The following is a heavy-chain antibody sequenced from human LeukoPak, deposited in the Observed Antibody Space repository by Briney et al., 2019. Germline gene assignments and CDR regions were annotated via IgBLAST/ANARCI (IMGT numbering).Heavy chain of an antibody. CDR3: AKRVYYYDHVRAEYFQH. CDR2: ISGSGGST. J-gene: IGHJ1*01. Sequence: PGGSLRLSCAASGFAFSSYAMSWVRQAPGKGLEWVSAISGSGGSTYYADSVKGRFTISRDNSKNTLYLQMNSLRAEDTAVYYCAKRVYYYDHVRAEYFQHWGQGTLVTVSS. D-gene: IGHD3-22*01. V-gene: IGHV3-23*01. CDR1: GFAFSSYA.